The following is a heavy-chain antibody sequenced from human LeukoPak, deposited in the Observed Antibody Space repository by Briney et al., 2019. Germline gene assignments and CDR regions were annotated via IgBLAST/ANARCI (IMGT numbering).Heavy chain of an antibody. D-gene: IGHD3-22*01. CDR1: GYTFTDYT. CDR3: ANPRYDSSGYYYVD. V-gene: IGHV1-3*01. Sequence: ASVKVSCKASGYTFTDYTMHWLRQAPGQRLDWMGWINGGSGNTKYSPEFPGRVTITRDTSASTAYMELSSLRSEDTAVYYCANPRYDSSGYYYVDWGQGTLVTVSS. J-gene: IGHJ4*02. CDR2: INGGSGNT.